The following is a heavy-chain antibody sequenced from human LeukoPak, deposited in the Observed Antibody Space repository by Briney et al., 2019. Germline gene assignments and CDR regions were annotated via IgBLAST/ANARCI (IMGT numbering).Heavy chain of an antibody. D-gene: IGHD3-22*01. CDR1: GYTFTSYY. Sequence: ASVKVSCKASGYTFTSYYMHWVRQAPGQGLEWMGIINPSGGSTSYAQKFQGRVTMTRDTSTSTVYMELSSLRSEDTAVYYCAREVPYYYDSSGYYIGDWGQGTLVTVSS. CDR3: AREVPYYYDSSGYYIGD. V-gene: IGHV1-46*01. J-gene: IGHJ4*02. CDR2: INPSGGST.